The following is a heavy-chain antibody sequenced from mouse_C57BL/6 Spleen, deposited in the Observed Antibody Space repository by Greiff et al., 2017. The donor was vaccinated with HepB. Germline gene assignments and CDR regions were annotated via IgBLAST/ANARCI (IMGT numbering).Heavy chain of an antibody. CDR2: ISDGGSYT. D-gene: IGHD4-1*01. Sequence: EVKVVESGGGLVKPGGSLKLSCAASGFTFSSYAMSWVRQTPEKRLEWVATISDGGSYTYYPDNVKGRFTISRDNAKNNLYLQMSHLKSEDTAMYYCARGTGPFDYWGQGTTLTVSS. CDR3: ARGTGPFDY. V-gene: IGHV5-4*03. CDR1: GFTFSSYA. J-gene: IGHJ2*01.